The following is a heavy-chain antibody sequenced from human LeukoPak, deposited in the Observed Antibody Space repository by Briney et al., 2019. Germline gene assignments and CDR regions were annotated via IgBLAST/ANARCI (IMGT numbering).Heavy chain of an antibody. CDR2: ISSSSSYI. Sequence: PGGSLRLSCAASGFTFSSYSMNWVRQAPGKGLEWVSSISSSSSYIYYVDSVKGRFTISRDNAKNSLYLQMNCLRAEDTAVYYCAREGGGYSYGFPGYWGQGTLVTVSS. CDR3: AREGGGYSYGFPGY. D-gene: IGHD5-18*01. CDR1: GFTFSSYS. J-gene: IGHJ4*02. V-gene: IGHV3-21*01.